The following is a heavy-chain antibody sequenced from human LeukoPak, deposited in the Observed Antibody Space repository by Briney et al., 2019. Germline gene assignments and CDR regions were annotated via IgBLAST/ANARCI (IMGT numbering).Heavy chain of an antibody. CDR1: GFTFSSYG. CDR2: ISYDGSNK. CDR3: AKLDIPLEGGNSYYYYGMDV. Sequence: PGRSLRLSCAASGFTFSSYGMHWVRQAPGKGLEWVAVISYDGSNKYYADSVKGRFTISRDNSKNTLYLQMNSLRAEDTAVYYCAKLDIPLEGGNSYYYYGMDVWGQGTTVTVSS. J-gene: IGHJ6*02. D-gene: IGHD4-23*01. V-gene: IGHV3-30*18.